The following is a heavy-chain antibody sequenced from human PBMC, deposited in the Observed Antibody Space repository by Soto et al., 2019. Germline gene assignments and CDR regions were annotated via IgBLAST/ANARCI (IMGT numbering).Heavy chain of an antibody. CDR2: IYYSGST. J-gene: IGHJ3*02. Sequence: SETLSLTCTVSGGSISSGDYYWSWIRQPPGKGLEWIGYIYYSGSTYYNPSLKSRVTISVDTSKNQFSLKLSSVTAADTAVYYCASHKIQSYAFDIWGQGTMVTVSS. CDR1: GGSISSGDYY. V-gene: IGHV4-30-4*01. CDR3: ASHKIQSYAFDI. D-gene: IGHD4-4*01.